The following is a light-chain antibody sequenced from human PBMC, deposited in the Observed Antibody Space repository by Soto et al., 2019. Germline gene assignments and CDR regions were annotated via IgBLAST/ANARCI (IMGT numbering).Light chain of an antibody. J-gene: IGKJ5*01. Sequence: EIVLTQSPGTLSVSPGERATLFCRASQPVSSNFLAWYQQKPGQAPRLLIYGVSSRASGIPDRFFGSGSGTDFTLTINRLEPEDFAVYYCQQYANSPITFGQGTRLEIK. V-gene: IGKV3-20*01. CDR2: GVS. CDR1: QPVSSNF. CDR3: QQYANSPIT.